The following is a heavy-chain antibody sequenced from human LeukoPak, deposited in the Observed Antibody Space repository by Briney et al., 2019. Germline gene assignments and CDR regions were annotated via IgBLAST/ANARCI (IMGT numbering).Heavy chain of an antibody. D-gene: IGHD3-10*01. J-gene: IGHJ5*02. CDR3: ARGKDYYGSGSYEP. V-gene: IGHV4-38-2*02. CDR1: GYSISSGYY. Sequence: SETLSLTCTVSGYSISSGYYWGWIRQPPGKGLEWIGSIYHSGSTYYNPSLKSRVTISVDTSKNQFSLKLSSVTAADTAVYYCARGKDYYGSGSYEPWGQGTLVTVSS. CDR2: IYHSGST.